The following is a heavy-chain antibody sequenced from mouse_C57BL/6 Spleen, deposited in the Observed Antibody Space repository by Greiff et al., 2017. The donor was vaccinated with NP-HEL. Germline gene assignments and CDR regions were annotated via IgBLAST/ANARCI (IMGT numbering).Heavy chain of an antibody. D-gene: IGHD1-1*01. J-gene: IGHJ2*01. CDR3: ARHEEDYYGSPYYFDY. CDR1: GYTFTEYT. Sequence: QVQLKQSGAELVKPGASVKLSCKASGYTFTEYTIHWVKQRSGQGLEWIGWFYPGSGSIKYNEKFKDKATLTADKSSSTVYMELSRLTSEDSAVYFCARHEEDYYGSPYYFDYWGQGTTLTVSS. V-gene: IGHV1-62-2*01. CDR2: FYPGSGSI.